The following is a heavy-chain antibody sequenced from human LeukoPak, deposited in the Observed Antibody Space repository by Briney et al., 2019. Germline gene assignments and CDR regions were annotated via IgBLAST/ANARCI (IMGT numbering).Heavy chain of an antibody. J-gene: IGHJ5*02. CDR2: INHSGST. CDR3: ARSPYYSSWFDP. CDR1: GGSFSGYY. Sequence: PSETLSLTCAVYGGSFSGYYWSWVRQPPGKGLEWIGEINHSGSTNYNPSLKSRVTISVDTSKNQFSLKLSSVTAADTAVYYCARSPYYSSWFDPWGQGTLVTVSS. V-gene: IGHV4-34*01. D-gene: IGHD3-10*01.